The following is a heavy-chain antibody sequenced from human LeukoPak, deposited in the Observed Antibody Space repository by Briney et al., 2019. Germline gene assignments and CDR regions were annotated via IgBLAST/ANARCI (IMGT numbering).Heavy chain of an antibody. J-gene: IGHJ6*03. CDR1: GFTFSSYG. Sequence: PGGSLRLSCAASGFTFSSYGMHWVRQAPGKGLEWVAFIRYDGSNKYYADSVKGRFTISRDNSKNTLYLQMNSLRAEDTAVYYCAKDLEWEGYYYMDVWGKGTTVTVSS. V-gene: IGHV3-30*02. CDR2: IRYDGSNK. CDR3: AKDLEWEGYYYMDV. D-gene: IGHD1-1*01.